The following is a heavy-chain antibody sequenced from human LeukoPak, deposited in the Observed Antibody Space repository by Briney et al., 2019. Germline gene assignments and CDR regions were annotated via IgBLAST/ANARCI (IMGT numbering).Heavy chain of an antibody. CDR2: ISAYNDNA. V-gene: IGHV1-18*01. J-gene: IGHJ4*02. CDR1: GGTFSSRYG. D-gene: IGHD3-9*01. Sequence: ASVKVSCKASGGTFSSRYGISWVRQAPGQGLEWMGWISAYNDNAHYAQGLEGRVTMTSETSTRTAYMELRSLRSDDTAVYYCARSTLGIEFDYWGQGSLVTVSS. CDR3: ARSTLGIEFDY.